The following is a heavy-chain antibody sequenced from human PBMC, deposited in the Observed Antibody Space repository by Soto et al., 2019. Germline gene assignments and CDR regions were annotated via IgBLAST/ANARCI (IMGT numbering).Heavy chain of an antibody. CDR1: GGSFINHC. CDR3: ARPLGYCISTSCYGDGDWFDP. D-gene: IGHD2-2*01. J-gene: IGHJ5*02. Sequence: SCSLSLPYTVYGGSFINHCCGCIRQPTGKGLEWIGSIYYSGSTYYNPSLKSRVTISVDTSKNQFSLKLSSVAAADTAVYYCARPLGYCISTSCYGDGDWFDPWGQGTLVTVSS. V-gene: IGHV4-39*01. CDR2: IYYSGST.